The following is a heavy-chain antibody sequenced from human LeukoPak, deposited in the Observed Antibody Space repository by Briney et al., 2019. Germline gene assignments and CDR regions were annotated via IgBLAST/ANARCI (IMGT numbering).Heavy chain of an antibody. CDR1: GFTFTSYA. J-gene: IGHJ4*02. CDR2: ISGSGSST. Sequence: PGGSLRLSCAASGFTFTSYAMNWVRQAPGKGLEWVSTISGSGSSTYYVDSVKGRFTISRDNSKNTLYLQMNSLRAEDTAEYYCAKDGREQWLVPYYFDYWGQGALVTVSS. CDR3: AKDGREQWLVPYYFDY. D-gene: IGHD6-19*01. V-gene: IGHV3-23*01.